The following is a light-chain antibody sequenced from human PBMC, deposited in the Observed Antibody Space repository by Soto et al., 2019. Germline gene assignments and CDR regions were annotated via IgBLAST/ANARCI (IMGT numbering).Light chain of an antibody. CDR2: GAS. CDR1: QSVSSN. Sequence: EIVMTQSPATLSVSPGERATLSCRASQSVSSNLAWYQQKPGQAPRLLIYGASTSATGIPARFSGSESGTEFTLTISSLHSEDLAVYYCQQYNNWPFTCGPGTKVDIK. CDR3: QQYNNWPFT. J-gene: IGKJ3*01. V-gene: IGKV3D-15*01.